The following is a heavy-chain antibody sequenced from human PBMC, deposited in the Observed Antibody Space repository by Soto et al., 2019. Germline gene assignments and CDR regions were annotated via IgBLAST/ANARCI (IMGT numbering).Heavy chain of an antibody. CDR1: GLSVSDNY. D-gene: IGHD4-17*01. CDR3: AKSLSVTTTWFDA. J-gene: IGHJ5*02. V-gene: IGHV3-53*01. Sequence: GGSLRLSCGASGLSVSDNYMGWVRQAPGRGLEWVSVMYAGGDTHYADSVKGRFTISRDKSENTLYLQMNSLRAEDTATYYCAKSLSVTTTWFDAWGQGSLVTVSS. CDR2: MYAGGDT.